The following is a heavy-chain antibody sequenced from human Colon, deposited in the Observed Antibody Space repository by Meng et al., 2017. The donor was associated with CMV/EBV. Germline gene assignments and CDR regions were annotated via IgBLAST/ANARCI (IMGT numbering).Heavy chain of an antibody. CDR3: AKGVTSGSTYRAFDI. D-gene: IGHD3-22*01. Sequence: GESLKISCAASGFIFGSYVMHWVRQAPGKGLEWVSFISGSGSSTDYADSVKGRFTISRDNSKNMLYLQINSLRADDTAVYYCAKGVTSGSTYRAFDILGQGAKVTVSS. V-gene: IGHV3-23*01. CDR2: ISGSGSST. J-gene: IGHJ3*02. CDR1: GFIFGSYV.